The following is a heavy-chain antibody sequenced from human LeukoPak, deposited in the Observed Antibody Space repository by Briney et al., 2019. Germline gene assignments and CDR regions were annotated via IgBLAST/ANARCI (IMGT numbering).Heavy chain of an antibody. D-gene: IGHD3-22*01. CDR3: ARGVSGLYSGLDY. Sequence: GGSARLFCAASGFTFSTYAMHWVRQAPGKGLEYVSAISGNGGSTYYADSVKGRFTISRDNSKNTLYLQMGSLRAEDMAVYYCARGVSGLYSGLDYWGQATLVTVSS. J-gene: IGHJ4*02. CDR2: ISGNGGST. CDR1: GFTFSTYA. V-gene: IGHV3-64*02.